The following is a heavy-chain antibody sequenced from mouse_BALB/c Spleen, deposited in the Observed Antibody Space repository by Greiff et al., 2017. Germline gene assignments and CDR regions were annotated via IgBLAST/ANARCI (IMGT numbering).Heavy chain of an antibody. CDR2: ISSGGST. CDR1: GFTFSSYA. Sequence: EVKLMESGGGLVKPGGSLKLSCAASGFTFSSYAMSWVRQTPEKRLEWVASISSGGSTYYPDSVKGRFTISRDNARNILYLQMSSLRSEDTAMYYCARGRYDYDEAWFAYWGQGTLVTVSA. D-gene: IGHD2-4*01. V-gene: IGHV5-6-5*01. CDR3: ARGRYDYDEAWFAY. J-gene: IGHJ3*01.